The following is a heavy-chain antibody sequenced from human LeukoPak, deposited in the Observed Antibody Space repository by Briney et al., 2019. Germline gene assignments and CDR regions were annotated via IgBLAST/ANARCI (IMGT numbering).Heavy chain of an antibody. D-gene: IGHD3-22*01. J-gene: IGHJ4*02. Sequence: PGGSLRLSCIASGFSFDDYAMHWVRQAPGKGLEWVSGISWNSGSIDYGDSVKGRFTISRDNAKNSLYLQMNSLRAEDTAVYYCARGGYYDSSGYYLFDYWGQGTLVTVSS. CDR1: GFSFDDYA. CDR2: ISWNSGSI. CDR3: ARGGYYDSSGYYLFDY. V-gene: IGHV3-9*01.